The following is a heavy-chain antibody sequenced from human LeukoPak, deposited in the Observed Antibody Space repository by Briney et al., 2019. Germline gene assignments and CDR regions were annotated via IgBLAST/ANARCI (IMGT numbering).Heavy chain of an antibody. CDR3: VKSPYSSAWLHYY. J-gene: IGHJ4*02. CDR1: GFTFSIYA. V-gene: IGHV3-23*01. D-gene: IGHD6-19*01. Sequence: PGGSLRLSCAASGFTFSIYAMSWVRQAPGKGLEWVSTVSGSGHSTFYADSVKGRFTISRDNSKNTLYLQMSSLRAEDTAFYYCVKSPYSSAWLHYYWGQGTLVTVSS. CDR2: VSGSGHST.